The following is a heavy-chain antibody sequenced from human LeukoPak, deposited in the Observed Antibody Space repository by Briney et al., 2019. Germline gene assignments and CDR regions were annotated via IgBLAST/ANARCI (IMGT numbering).Heavy chain of an antibody. CDR2: ISAGGSTT. J-gene: IGHJ4*02. CDR1: GFTFTSNA. CDR3: ARGSWRLVRGAASFES. D-gene: IGHD3-10*01. Sequence: GGSLRLSCAASGFTFTSNAMSWVRQAPGKGLEWVSAISAGGSTTYYADSVEGRFTISRDNSKNTLYLQMNSLRAEDTAVYYCARGSWRLVRGAASFESWGQGTLVTVSS. V-gene: IGHV3-23*01.